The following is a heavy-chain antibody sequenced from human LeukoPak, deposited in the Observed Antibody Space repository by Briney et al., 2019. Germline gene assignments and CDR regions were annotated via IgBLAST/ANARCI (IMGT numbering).Heavy chain of an antibody. D-gene: IGHD5-24*01. Sequence: SGGSLRLSCAASGFTFRDYAMSWVRQAPGKGLEWVSLIASSGRNTYYTDSVRGRFTISRDNSKNTLSLQMNSLRVEDTAMYYCAKDIQLSAWGLGTMVTVSS. CDR3: AKDIQLSA. CDR2: IASSGRNT. V-gene: IGHV3-23*01. CDR1: GFTFRDYA. J-gene: IGHJ3*01.